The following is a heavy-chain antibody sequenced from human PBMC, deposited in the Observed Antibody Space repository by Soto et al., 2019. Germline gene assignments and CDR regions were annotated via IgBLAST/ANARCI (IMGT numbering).Heavy chain of an antibody. D-gene: IGHD1-26*01. CDR1: GGSISSAAYY. J-gene: IGHJ6*02. CDR3: ARELTGTYPYYYGMDV. CDR2: ITYIGST. V-gene: IGHV4-31*03. Sequence: SRTGTVSGGSISSAAYYWSWIRQHPGKGLEWIGYITYIGSTYYNPSLKSRVTISVDTSKTQFSLKLSSVTAADTAVYYCARELTGTYPYYYGMDVCRQVPSFTAS.